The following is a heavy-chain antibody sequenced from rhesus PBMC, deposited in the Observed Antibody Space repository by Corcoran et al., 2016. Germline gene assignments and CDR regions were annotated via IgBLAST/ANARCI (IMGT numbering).Heavy chain of an antibody. CDR3: AKYSNDYWYFDL. D-gene: IGHD4-23*01. V-gene: IGHV3S25*01. CDR1: GFTFSSYL. CDR2: MKRCGGSK. J-gene: IGHJ2*01. Sequence: EVQLVESGGGLAKPGGYLRLSCAASGFTFSSYLMNWVRQAPGKGLEGVEDMKRCGGSKYSADSVKGRFTSSRDNSKNKLSLQMNSLRAEDTAVYYCAKYSNDYWYFDLWGPGTPITISS.